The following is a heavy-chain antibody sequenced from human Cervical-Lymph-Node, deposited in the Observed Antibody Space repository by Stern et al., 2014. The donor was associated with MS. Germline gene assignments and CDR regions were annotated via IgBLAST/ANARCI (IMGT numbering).Heavy chain of an antibody. J-gene: IGHJ6*02. V-gene: IGHV1-69*06. D-gene: IGHD1-14*01. Sequence: VQLVESGAEVKKPGSSVKVSCQASGGTFTNYGFSWVRQAPGQGLEWMGGVIPLFGTANYAQKFQGRSTITADNATSTVYMDLRSLTAEDTAVYYCARDNDFDHSFAMDVWGQGTTVTVPS. CDR1: GGTFTNYG. CDR3: ARDNDFDHSFAMDV. CDR2: VIPLFGTA.